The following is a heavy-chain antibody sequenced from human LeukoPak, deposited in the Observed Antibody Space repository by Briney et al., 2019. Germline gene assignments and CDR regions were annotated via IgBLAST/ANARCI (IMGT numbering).Heavy chain of an antibody. CDR2: IYYSGST. J-gene: IGHJ4*02. Sequence: SETLSLTCTVSGASIRSYYWSWIRQPPGKGLEWIGYIYYSGSTNYNPSLKSRVTISVDTSKNQFSLKLSSVTAADTAVYYCARDLGDSSGWDFDYWGQGTLVTVSS. CDR3: ARDLGDSSGWDFDY. CDR1: GASIRSYY. D-gene: IGHD6-19*01. V-gene: IGHV4-59*01.